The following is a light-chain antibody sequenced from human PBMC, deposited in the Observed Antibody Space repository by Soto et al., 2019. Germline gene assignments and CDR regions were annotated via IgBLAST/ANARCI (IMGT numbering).Light chain of an antibody. V-gene: IGLV2-14*01. Sequence: QSALTQPASVSGSPGQSITISCTGTSSDVGGSNYVSWYQQHPGKAPKLMIYDVHNRPSGISNRFSGSKSCNTASLTISGLQAEDEADYYCSSYRSGSTLVFGGGTKLTVL. J-gene: IGLJ2*01. CDR2: DVH. CDR3: SSYRSGSTLV. CDR1: SSDVGGSNY.